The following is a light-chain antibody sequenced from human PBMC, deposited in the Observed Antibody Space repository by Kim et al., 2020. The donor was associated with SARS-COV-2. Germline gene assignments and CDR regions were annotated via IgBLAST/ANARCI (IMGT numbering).Light chain of an antibody. Sequence: SPGERPTLSGRASQSVSSNLAWYQQKPGQAPRLLIYGASTRATGIPARFSGSGSGTEFTLTISSLQSEDFAVYYCQQYNNWPLYTFGQGTKLEI. V-gene: IGKV3-15*01. J-gene: IGKJ2*01. CDR3: QQYNNWPLYT. CDR2: GAS. CDR1: QSVSSN.